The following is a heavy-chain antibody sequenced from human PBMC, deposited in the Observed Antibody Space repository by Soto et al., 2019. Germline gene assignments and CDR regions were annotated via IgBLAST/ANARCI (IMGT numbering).Heavy chain of an antibody. CDR2: INHSGSA. J-gene: IGHJ5*02. Sequence: PSETLSLTCDVYGGSFSGYIWTWIRQTPGKGLQWIGQINHSGSANYNPSLKSRVTISVHTSNSQFSLELSSVTAADTAVYYCARGLITGSQYTRRSSCSAPWAQGTQFPSSS. D-gene: IGHD1-26*01. V-gene: IGHV4-34*01. CDR3: ARGLITGSQYTRRSSCSAP. CDR1: GGSFSGYI.